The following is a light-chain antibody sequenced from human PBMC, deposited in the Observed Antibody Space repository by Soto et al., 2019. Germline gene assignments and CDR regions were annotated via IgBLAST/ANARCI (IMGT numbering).Light chain of an antibody. Sequence: EIVLTQSPGTLSLSPGERATLSCRASQSVSSSYLAWYQQKPGHTPRLLIHGASSRATGIPDRFSGSGSGTDFTLTISRLEPEDFAVYYCQQFGNSPYTFGQGTKLDIK. CDR1: QSVSSSY. CDR2: GAS. V-gene: IGKV3-20*01. J-gene: IGKJ2*01. CDR3: QQFGNSPYT.